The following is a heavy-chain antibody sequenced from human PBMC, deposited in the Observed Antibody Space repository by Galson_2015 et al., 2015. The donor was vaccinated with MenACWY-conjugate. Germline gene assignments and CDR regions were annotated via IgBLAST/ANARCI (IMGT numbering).Heavy chain of an antibody. Sequence: SLRLSCAASGFTFSPYRMHWVRQAPGKGLEWVTLISFDGSNKYYADSVKGRFTISRDNSKHTLYLQMNSLRAEDTAVYYCARGRGSLYYYMDVWGKGTTATVSS. J-gene: IGHJ6*03. CDR3: ARGRGSLYYYMDV. CDR1: GFTFSPYR. D-gene: IGHD3-10*01. CDR2: ISFDGSNK. V-gene: IGHV3-30*01.